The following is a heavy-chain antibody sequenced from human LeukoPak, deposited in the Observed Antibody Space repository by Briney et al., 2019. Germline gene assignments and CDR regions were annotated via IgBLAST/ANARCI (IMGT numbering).Heavy chain of an antibody. D-gene: IGHD1-26*01. CDR2: IYTSGST. CDR1: GDSISSGDYY. Sequence: PSETLSLTCTVSGDSISSGDYYWSWIRQPAGKGLEWIGRIYTSGSTNYNPSLKSRVTMSVDTSKNQFSLKLSSVTAADTAVYYCARDHHTSAYYFDPWGQGTLVTVSS. CDR3: ARDHHTSAYYFDP. J-gene: IGHJ5*02. V-gene: IGHV4-61*02.